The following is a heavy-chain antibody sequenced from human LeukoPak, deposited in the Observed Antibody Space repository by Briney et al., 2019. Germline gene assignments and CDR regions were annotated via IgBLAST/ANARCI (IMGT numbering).Heavy chain of an antibody. V-gene: IGHV3-48*04. D-gene: IGHD2-8*01. Sequence: GGSLRLSCAASGFTFTSYSRNWVRQAPGKGLEWVSYISSGGSTIYYADSVKGRFTISRDNAKNSLYLQMNSLRAEDTAVYYCARDMVSGLDYWGQGTLVTVSS. J-gene: IGHJ4*02. CDR3: ARDMVSGLDY. CDR2: ISSGGSTI. CDR1: GFTFTSYS.